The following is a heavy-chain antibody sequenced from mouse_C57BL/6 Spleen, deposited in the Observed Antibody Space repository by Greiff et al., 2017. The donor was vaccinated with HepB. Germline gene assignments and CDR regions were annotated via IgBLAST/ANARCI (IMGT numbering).Heavy chain of an antibody. V-gene: IGHV5-6*01. CDR2: ISSGGSYT. J-gene: IGHJ2*01. Sequence: EVQLVESGGDLVKPGGSLKLSCAASGFTFSSYGMSWVRQTPDKRLEWVATISSGGSYTYYPDSVKGRFTISRDNAKNTLYLQMSSLKSEDTAMYYCARHLTGEYYFDYWGQGTTLTVSS. D-gene: IGHD4-1*01. CDR1: GFTFSSYG. CDR3: ARHLTGEYYFDY.